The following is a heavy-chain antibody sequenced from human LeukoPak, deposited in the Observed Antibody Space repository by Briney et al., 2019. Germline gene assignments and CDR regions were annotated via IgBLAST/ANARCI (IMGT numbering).Heavy chain of an antibody. CDR2: INHSGST. D-gene: IGHD3-3*01. CDR1: GGSFSGYY. J-gene: IGHJ4*02. CDR3: ARVQYDFWSGYYRSFDY. Sequence: SETLSLTCAVYGGSFSGYYWSWIRQPPGKGLEWIGEINHSGSTNYNPSLKSRVTISVDTSKNQFSLKLSSATAADTAVYYCARVQYDFWSGYYRSFDYWGQGTLVTVSS. V-gene: IGHV4-34*01.